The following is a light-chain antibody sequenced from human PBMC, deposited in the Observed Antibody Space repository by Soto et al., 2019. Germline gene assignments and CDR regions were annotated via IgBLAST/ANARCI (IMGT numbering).Light chain of an antibody. V-gene: IGKV3-20*01. J-gene: IGKJ4*01. CDR3: QQYDSSPLN. CDR2: GPS. Sequence: EMVLTQSPGTLSLSPGERATLSCRASQSVSSSYLAWYQQKPGQAPRLLIYGPSSRATGIPDRFSGSGSGTYVTLNISRLEHEDFAVYYCQQYDSSPLNCGGGTKVEIK. CDR1: QSVSSSY.